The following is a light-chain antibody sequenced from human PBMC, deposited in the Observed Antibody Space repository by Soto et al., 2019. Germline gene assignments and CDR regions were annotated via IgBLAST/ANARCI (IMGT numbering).Light chain of an antibody. V-gene: IGKV3-15*01. J-gene: IGKJ4*01. Sequence: EIVMTQSPATLSVSPGERAILSCRASKSVNNKLAWYQQKPGQAPRLLIYGASTRATGISARFSGSGSGTEFTLSISSLQSEDFAIYYCQQYNNWPPLTFGGGTKVEIK. CDR3: QQYNNWPPLT. CDR1: KSVNNK. CDR2: GAS.